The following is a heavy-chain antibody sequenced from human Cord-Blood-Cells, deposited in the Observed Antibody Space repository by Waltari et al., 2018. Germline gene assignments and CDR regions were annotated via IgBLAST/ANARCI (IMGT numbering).Heavy chain of an antibody. J-gene: IGHJ4*02. V-gene: IGHV3-43*01. CDR3: AKERTGDLDY. D-gene: IGHD7-27*01. CDR1: GFTFDDYT. CDR2: ISWDGGST. Sequence: EVQLVESGGVVVQPGGSLRLSCAASGFTFDDYTMHWVRQAPGKGLEWVSLISWDGGSTYYADSVKGRLTISRDNSKNSLYLQMNSLRTEDTALYYCAKERTGDLDYWGQGTLVTVSS.